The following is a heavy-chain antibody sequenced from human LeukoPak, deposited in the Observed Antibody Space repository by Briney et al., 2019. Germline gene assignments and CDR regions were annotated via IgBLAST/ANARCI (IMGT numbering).Heavy chain of an antibody. J-gene: IGHJ6*03. CDR2: IYYSGST. CDR3: ARETDDFWRHDYYYYYMDV. D-gene: IGHD3-3*01. Sequence: SETLSLTCTVSGGSISSGDYYWSWIRQPPGKGLEWIGYIYYSGSTYYNPSLKSRVTISVDTSKNQFSLRLSSVTAADTAVYYCARETDDFWRHDYYYYYMDVWGKGTTVTVSS. CDR1: GGSISSGDYY. V-gene: IGHV4-30-4*02.